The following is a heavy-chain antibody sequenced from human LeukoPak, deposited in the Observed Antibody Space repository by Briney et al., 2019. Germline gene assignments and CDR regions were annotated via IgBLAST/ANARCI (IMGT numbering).Heavy chain of an antibody. CDR3: ARRKYSSSPHRYYFDY. CDR2: VSSSGSTI. CDR1: GFTFSSYE. V-gene: IGHV3-48*03. J-gene: IGHJ4*02. D-gene: IGHD6-6*01. Sequence: PGGSLRLSCAASGFTFSSYEMNWVRQAPGKGLEWVSYVSSSGSTIYYADSVKGRFTISRDNAKNSLYLQMNSLRAEDTAVYYCARRKYSSSPHRYYFDYWGQGTLVTVSS.